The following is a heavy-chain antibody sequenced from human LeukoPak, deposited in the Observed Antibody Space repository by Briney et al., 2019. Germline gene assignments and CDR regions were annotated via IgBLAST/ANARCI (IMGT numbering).Heavy chain of an antibody. Sequence: ASVKVSCKASGYTFTSYYMHWVRQAPGQGLEWMGIINPSGGSTSYAQKFQGRVTMTRDTSTSTAYMELRSLRSDDTAVYYCARVPYIDYYDSSGYYVGRNEGGNWFDPWGQGTLVTVSS. CDR3: ARVPYIDYYDSSGYYVGRNEGGNWFDP. D-gene: IGHD3-22*01. CDR1: GYTFTSYY. V-gene: IGHV1-46*01. J-gene: IGHJ5*02. CDR2: INPSGGST.